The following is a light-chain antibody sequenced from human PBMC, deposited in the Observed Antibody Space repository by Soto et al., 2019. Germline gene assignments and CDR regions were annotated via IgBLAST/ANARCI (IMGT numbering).Light chain of an antibody. V-gene: IGKV3-15*01. CDR3: QRYNSWPLS. J-gene: IGKJ4*01. CDR2: GAS. CDR1: QGISIT. Sequence: EIVMTQSPATLSVSPGERATLSCRSSQGISITLALYHQKPGQTPKLLIYGASTRATGVPARFSGGGSGTEFTLTINSLQSEDFAVYYCQRYNSWPLSFGGGTKVDIK.